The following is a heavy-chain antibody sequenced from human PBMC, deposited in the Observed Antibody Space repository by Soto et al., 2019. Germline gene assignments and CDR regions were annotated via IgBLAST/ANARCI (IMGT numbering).Heavy chain of an antibody. J-gene: IGHJ4*02. V-gene: IGHV3-11*01. Sequence: VGSLSVSGEVAGVTFSGYYMTWIRQAPGKGLEGISYIISSGYTIRYAGSVNVRFTLASEDAKGTLYLQMNSWWAEDTPVYYCAAGSGGRCDDWGQGTPVTVSS. CDR1: GVTFSGYY. CDR2: IISSGYTI. D-gene: IGHD6-25*01. CDR3: AAGSGGRCDD.